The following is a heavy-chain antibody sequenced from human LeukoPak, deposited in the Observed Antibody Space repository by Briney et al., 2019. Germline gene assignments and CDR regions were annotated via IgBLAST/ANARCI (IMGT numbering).Heavy chain of an antibody. CDR3: ARDVWFGELLSSDAFDI. Sequence: GGSLGLSCAASGFTFSSHWMSWVRQAPGKGLEWVANIKQDGSEKYYVDSVKGRFTISRDNAKNSLYLQMNSLRAEDTAVYYCARDVWFGELLSSDAFDIWGQGTMVTVSS. V-gene: IGHV3-7*04. D-gene: IGHD3-10*01. J-gene: IGHJ3*02. CDR2: IKQDGSEK. CDR1: GFTFSSHW.